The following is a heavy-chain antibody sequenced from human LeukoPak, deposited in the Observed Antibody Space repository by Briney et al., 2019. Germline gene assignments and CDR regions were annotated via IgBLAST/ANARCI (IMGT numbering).Heavy chain of an antibody. CDR2: IYSGGST. D-gene: IGHD5-24*01. CDR1: GFTVSSNY. CDR3: ARVSRDGYNYYYMGV. Sequence: GGSLRLSCAASGFTVSSNYMSWVRQAPGKGLEWVSVIYSGGSTYYADSVKGRFTISRDNSKNTLYLQMNSLRAEDTAVYYCARVSRDGYNYYYMGVWGKGTTVTISS. V-gene: IGHV3-53*01. J-gene: IGHJ6*03.